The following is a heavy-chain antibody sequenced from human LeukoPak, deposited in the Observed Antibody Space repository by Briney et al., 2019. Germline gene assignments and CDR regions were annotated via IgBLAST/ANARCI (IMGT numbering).Heavy chain of an antibody. CDR1: GGSISSSHW. D-gene: IGHD3-10*01. J-gene: IGHJ4*02. Sequence: SETLSLTCTVSGGSISSSHWWSWVRQPPGKGLEWIGEIYHTGSTNYNPSLKSRVTISVDKSKNQFSLKLSSVTAADTAMYYCARKDYGSGSFSRSFDYWGQGTLVTVSS. CDR3: ARKDYGSGSFSRSFDY. CDR2: IYHTGST. V-gene: IGHV4-4*02.